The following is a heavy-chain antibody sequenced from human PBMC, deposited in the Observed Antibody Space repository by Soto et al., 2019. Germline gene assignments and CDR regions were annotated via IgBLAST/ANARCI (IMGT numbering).Heavy chain of an antibody. CDR1: GGSISSYY. J-gene: IGHJ6*02. CDR2: FYYSGST. V-gene: IGHV4-59*01. Sequence: PSETLSLTCTVSGGSISSYYWSWIRQPPGKGLEWTGYFYYSGSTTYNPSLKSRVTISVDTSKKLISLKLSSVTAADTAVYYCARDHPTYYYCGMDGWGQGPTVVVSS. CDR3: ARDHPTYYYCGMDG.